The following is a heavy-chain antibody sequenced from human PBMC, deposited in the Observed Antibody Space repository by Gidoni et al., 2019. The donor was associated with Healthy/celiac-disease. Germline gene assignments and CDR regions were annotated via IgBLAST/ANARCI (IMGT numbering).Heavy chain of an antibody. CDR1: GYSFTSYW. CDR3: AQGYCSSTSCYRSDAFDI. D-gene: IGHD2-2*02. Sequence: EVQLVQSGAEVKKPGESLRISCQGSGYSFTSYWISWVRQMPGKGLEWMGRIDPSDSYTNYSPSFQGHVTISADKSISTAYLQWSSLKASDTAMYYCAQGYCSSTSCYRSDAFDIWGQGTMVTVSS. J-gene: IGHJ3*02. CDR2: IDPSDSYT. V-gene: IGHV5-10-1*03.